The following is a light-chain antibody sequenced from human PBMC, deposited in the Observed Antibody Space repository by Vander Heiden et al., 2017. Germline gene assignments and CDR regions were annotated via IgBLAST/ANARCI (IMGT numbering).Light chain of an antibody. CDR2: ENN. V-gene: IGLV1-51*02. CDR3: GTWDSSLSVV. J-gene: IGLJ2*01. CDR1: SSNIGNNY. Sequence: QSVLTPPPPVSAAPGQKVTISCSGSSSNIGNNYVSWYQQLPGTAPKLLIYENNKRPSGIPDRFSGSKSGTSATLGITGLQTGDEADYYCGTWDSSLSVVFGGGTKLTVL.